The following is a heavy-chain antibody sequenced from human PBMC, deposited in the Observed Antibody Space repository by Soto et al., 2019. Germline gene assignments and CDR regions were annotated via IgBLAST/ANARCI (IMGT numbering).Heavy chain of an antibody. V-gene: IGHV3-21*01. Sequence: PGGSLRLSCAASGFNFITYSLSWVRQAPGKGLEWVASISSGAVYIDYADSVKGRFTISRDNANNSLNLQMNSLRDEHTATYYCVRDGLDYYDTERLYFDNWGQGTLVTVSS. CDR1: GFNFITYS. CDR2: ISSGAVYI. D-gene: IGHD3-22*01. J-gene: IGHJ4*02. CDR3: VRDGLDYYDTERLYFDN.